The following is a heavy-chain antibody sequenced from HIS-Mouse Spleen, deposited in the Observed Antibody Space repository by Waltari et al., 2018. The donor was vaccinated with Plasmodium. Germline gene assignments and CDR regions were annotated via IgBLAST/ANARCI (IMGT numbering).Heavy chain of an antibody. D-gene: IGHD6-6*01. CDR3: ARGMKSSSSAFDI. J-gene: IGHJ3*02. CDR2: IYSGVST. V-gene: IGHV3-53*01. Sequence: EVQLVESGGGLIQPGGSLRLSCAASGFTVSSNYMSWVRQAPGKGLEWFSGIYSGVSTYYADSVKGRFTISRDNSKNTLYLQMNSLRAEDTAVYYCARGMKSSSSAFDIWGQGTMVTVSS. CDR1: GFTVSSNY.